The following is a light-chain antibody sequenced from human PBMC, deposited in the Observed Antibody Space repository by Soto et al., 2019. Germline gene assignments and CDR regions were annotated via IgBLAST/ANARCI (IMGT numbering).Light chain of an antibody. Sequence: LQMTQCPSSLSTSVGDRVTTTCRASQGISNYLAWYQQKPGKVPKLLIYAASSLQCGVPSRFSGSGSGTDFTLTISSLQPEDVATYYCHQYYSASLTFGGGTKVDIK. CDR2: AAS. J-gene: IGKJ4*02. CDR3: HQYYSASLT. CDR1: QGISNY. V-gene: IGKV1-27*01.